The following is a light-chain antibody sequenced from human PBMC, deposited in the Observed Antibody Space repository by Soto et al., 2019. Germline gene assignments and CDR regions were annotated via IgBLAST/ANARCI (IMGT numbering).Light chain of an antibody. CDR1: QNIEYY. J-gene: IGKJ3*01. V-gene: IGKV1-39*01. Sequence: IQMTQSPLSLSASVGEKVTITCRSSQNIEYYLNWYQQKPGKAPRLLVFAVSGLQSGVPPRFSGSGSGTDFSLTIGGLQPDDFATYYCQQSYATPLIFGPGTQV. CDR2: AVS. CDR3: QQSYATPLI.